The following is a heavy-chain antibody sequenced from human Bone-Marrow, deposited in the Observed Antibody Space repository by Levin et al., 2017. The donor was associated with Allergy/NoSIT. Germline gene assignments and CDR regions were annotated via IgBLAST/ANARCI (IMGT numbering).Heavy chain of an antibody. CDR3: ARLDGYSFDY. J-gene: IGHJ4*02. Sequence: SETLSLTCTVSGCSISSAGYHWTWIRKYPGMGLEWIGYISDRGSTYFNSSLNSRPTMSIDTSEQHFSLNLTSVSAADTAIYYCARLDGYSFDYWGQGALVTVSS. V-gene: IGHV4-31*03. CDR2: ISDRGST. CDR1: GCSISSAGYH. D-gene: IGHD1-1*01.